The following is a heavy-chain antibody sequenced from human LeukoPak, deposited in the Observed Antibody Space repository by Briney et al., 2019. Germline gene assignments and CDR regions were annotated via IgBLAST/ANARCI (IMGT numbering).Heavy chain of an antibody. CDR3: ARGASSGYYGYFDY. CDR2: IYHSGST. J-gene: IGHJ4*02. D-gene: IGHD3-22*01. CDR1: GGSISSGGYS. V-gene: IGHV4-30-2*01. Sequence: SETLSLTCAVSGGSISSGGYSWSWIRQPPGKGLEWIGYIYHSGSTYYNPSLKSRVTISVDRSKNQFSLKLSSVTAADTAVYYCARGASSGYYGYFDYWGQGTLVTVSS.